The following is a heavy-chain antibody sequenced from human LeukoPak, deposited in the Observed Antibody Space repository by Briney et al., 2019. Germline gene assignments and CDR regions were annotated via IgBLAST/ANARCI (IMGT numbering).Heavy chain of an antibody. CDR2: LSGSGAGT. D-gene: IGHD3-3*01. CDR3: AKAELGVDTFFGY. J-gene: IGHJ4*02. CDR1: GFTFSDYA. V-gene: IGHV3-23*01. Sequence: GGSLRLSCAASGFTFSDYALGWVRQAPGRGLEWVATLSGSGAGTYYSDSVQGRFTISRDNSKRTLILQMNSLRAEDTAFYYCAKAELGVDTFFGYWGQGTLVTVSS.